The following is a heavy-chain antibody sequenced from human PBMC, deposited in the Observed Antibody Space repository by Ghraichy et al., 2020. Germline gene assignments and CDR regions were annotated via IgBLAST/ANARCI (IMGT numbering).Heavy chain of an antibody. Sequence: SETLSLTCAVYGGSFSGYYWSWIRQPPGKGLEWIGEINHSGSTNYNPSLKSRVTISVDTSKNQFSLKLSSVTAADTAVYYCARLGVTIYSRWRGYCSGGSCYPKEAFQHWGQGTLVTVSS. J-gene: IGHJ1*01. V-gene: IGHV4-34*01. CDR3: ARLGVTIYSRWRGYCSGGSCYPKEAFQH. CDR1: GGSFSGYY. D-gene: IGHD2-15*01. CDR2: INHSGST.